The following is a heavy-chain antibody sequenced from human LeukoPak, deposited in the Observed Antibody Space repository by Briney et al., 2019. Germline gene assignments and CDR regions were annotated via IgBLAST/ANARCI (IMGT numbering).Heavy chain of an antibody. CDR1: GYTFTGYY. J-gene: IGHJ4*02. CDR2: IIPILGIA. D-gene: IGHD1-26*01. Sequence: SVKVSCKASGYTFTGYYMHWVRQAPGQGLEWMGRIIPILGIANYAQKFQGRVTITADKSTSTAYMELSSLRSEDTAVYYCARDPLLSYSGSYYFDYWGQGTLVTVSS. V-gene: IGHV1-69*04. CDR3: ARDPLLSYSGSYYFDY.